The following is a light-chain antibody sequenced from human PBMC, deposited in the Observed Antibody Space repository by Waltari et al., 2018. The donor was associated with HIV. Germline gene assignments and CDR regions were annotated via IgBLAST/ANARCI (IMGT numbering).Light chain of an antibody. CDR1: NIGSKS. Sequence: SYVLTQPPSVSVAPGQTARITCGGNNIGSKSVHWYQRKPGQAPVLVVYDDRDRPSGIPERFSGSNSGNTATLTISRVEAGDEADYYCQVWDSSSDHPVFGGGTKLTVL. J-gene: IGLJ2*01. V-gene: IGLV3-21*02. CDR2: DDR. CDR3: QVWDSSSDHPV.